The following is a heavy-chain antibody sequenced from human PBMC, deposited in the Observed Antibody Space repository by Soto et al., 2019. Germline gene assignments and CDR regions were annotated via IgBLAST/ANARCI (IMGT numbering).Heavy chain of an antibody. Sequence: GASVKVSCKASGYTFTSYGISWVRQAPGQGLEWMGWISAYNGNTNYAQKLQGRVTMTTDTSTSTAYMELRSLRSDDTAVYYCARDMQQLVRGRFDYWGQGTLVTVSS. CDR3: ARDMQQLVRGRFDY. J-gene: IGHJ4*02. CDR1: GYTFTSYG. CDR2: ISAYNGNT. D-gene: IGHD6-13*01. V-gene: IGHV1-18*04.